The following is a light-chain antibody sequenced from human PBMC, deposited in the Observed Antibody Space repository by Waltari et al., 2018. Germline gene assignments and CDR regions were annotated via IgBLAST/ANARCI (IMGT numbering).Light chain of an antibody. CDR2: ASS. J-gene: IGKJ3*01. V-gene: IGKV1-16*01. CDR3: QQYNIYPPA. CDR1: QDISNY. Sequence: DVQMTQSPSSLSASIGDRVTIPCRASQDISNYLALFQQKPGKAPKYLIYASSSLQSGVPSRFSGSGSGTDFTLTSSSLQPEDFATYYCQQYNIYPPAFGPGTRVEIK.